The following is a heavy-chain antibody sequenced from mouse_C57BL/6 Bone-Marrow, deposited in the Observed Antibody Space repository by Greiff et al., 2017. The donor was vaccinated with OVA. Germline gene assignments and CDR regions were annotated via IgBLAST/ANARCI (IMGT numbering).Heavy chain of an antibody. D-gene: IGHD1-1*01. CDR3: TRDERLLPWFAY. V-gene: IGHV5-9-1*02. CDR2: ISSGGDYL. CDR1: GFTFSSYA. J-gene: IGHJ3*01. Sequence: EVKLVESGEGLVKPGGSLKLSCAASGFTFSSYAMSWVRQTPEKRLEWVAYISSGGDYLYYADTVKGRFTISKDNARNTLYLQMSSLKSEDTAMDYCTRDERLLPWFAYWGQGTLVTVSA.